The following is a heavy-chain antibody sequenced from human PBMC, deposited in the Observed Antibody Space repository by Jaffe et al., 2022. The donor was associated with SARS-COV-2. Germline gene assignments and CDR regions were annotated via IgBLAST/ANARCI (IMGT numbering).Heavy chain of an antibody. J-gene: IGHJ3*02. CDR2: IYYSGST. D-gene: IGHD2-2*01. CDR3: VKIPFYCSSTSCPRVGAFDI. V-gene: IGHV4-39*01. CDR1: GGSISSSSYY. Sequence: QLQLQESGPGLVKPSETLSLTCTVSGGSISSSSYYWGWIRQPPGKGLEWIGSIYYSGSTYYNPSLKSRVTISVDTSKNQFSLKLSSVTAADTAVYYCVKIPFYCSSTSCPRVGAFDIWGQGTMVTVSS.